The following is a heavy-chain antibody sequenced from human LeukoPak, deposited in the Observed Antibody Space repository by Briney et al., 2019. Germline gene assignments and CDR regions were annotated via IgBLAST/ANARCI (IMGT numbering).Heavy chain of an antibody. CDR1: GGSIRSTTYY. CDR2: IYYSGNT. CDR3: ASGAVSDLPNYYDMSGDYFDY. D-gene: IGHD3-22*01. Sequence: SETLSLTCSVSGGSIRSTTYYWGWIRQPPGKGLEWIGSIYYSGNTYYSPSLMSRVTISVDTSKNQFSLKLSSVTAADTAVYYCASGAVSDLPNYYDMSGDYFDYWGQGTLVTVSS. J-gene: IGHJ4*02. V-gene: IGHV4-39*07.